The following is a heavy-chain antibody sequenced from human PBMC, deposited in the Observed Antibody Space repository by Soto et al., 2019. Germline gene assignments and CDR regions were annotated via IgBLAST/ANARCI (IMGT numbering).Heavy chain of an antibody. V-gene: IGHV3-66*01. Sequence: EVQLVESGGGLVQPGGSLRLSCAASGFSVSDNYMNWVRQAPGKGLEWVSVTYIGGSTYYADSVKGRFTISRDNSKNTLSLQMNSLRAEDTAVYYRARDRSQAGMDVWGQGTTV. CDR2: TYIGGST. D-gene: IGHD1-26*01. J-gene: IGHJ6*02. CDR3: ARDRSQAGMDV. CDR1: GFSVSDNY.